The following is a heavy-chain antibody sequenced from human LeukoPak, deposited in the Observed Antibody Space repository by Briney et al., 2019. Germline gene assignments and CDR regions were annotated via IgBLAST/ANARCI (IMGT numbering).Heavy chain of an antibody. CDR2: IYSGGST. Sequence: GGSLRLSCSTSGFNFSSFGIIWVRQAPGKGLEWVSVIYSGGSTYYSDPVKGRFPIPRDNSKTTLYHQMNSLRAEDTAVYYCARTRRGGLDAFDIWGEGTMVTVSS. D-gene: IGHD3-10*01. V-gene: IGHV3-66*01. CDR3: ARTRRGGLDAFDI. J-gene: IGHJ3*02. CDR1: GFNFSSFG.